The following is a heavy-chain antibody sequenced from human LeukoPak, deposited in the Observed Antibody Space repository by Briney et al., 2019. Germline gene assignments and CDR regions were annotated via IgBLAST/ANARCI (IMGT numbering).Heavy chain of an antibody. CDR2: IIPIFGTA. V-gene: IGHV1-69*06. J-gene: IGHJ4*02. CDR1: GCTFTGYY. D-gene: IGHD3-22*01. Sequence: SVKVSCKASGCTFTGYYMHWVRQAPGQGLEWMGGIIPIFGTANYAQKFQGRVTITADKSTSTAYMELSSLRSEDTAVYYCAAVDREYFDTSGYYDYWGQGTLVTVSS. CDR3: AAVDREYFDTSGYYDY.